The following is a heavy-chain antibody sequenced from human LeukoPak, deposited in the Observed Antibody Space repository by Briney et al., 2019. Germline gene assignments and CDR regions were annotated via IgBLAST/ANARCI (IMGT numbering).Heavy chain of an antibody. CDR1: GGSISSYY. J-gene: IGHJ5*02. V-gene: IGHV4-59*01. CDR3: ARVRTIVVVPAAAKSGENWFDP. D-gene: IGHD2-2*01. Sequence: SETLSLTCTVSGGSISSYYWSWIRQPPGKGLEWIGYIYYSGSTNYNPSLKSRVTISVDTSKNQFSLKLSSVTAADTAVYYCARVRTIVVVPAAAKSGENWFDPWGQGTLVTVSS. CDR2: IYYSGST.